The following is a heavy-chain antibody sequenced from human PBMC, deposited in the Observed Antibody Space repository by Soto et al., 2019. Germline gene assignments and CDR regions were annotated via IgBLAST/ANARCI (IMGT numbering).Heavy chain of an antibody. J-gene: IGHJ4*02. V-gene: IGHV4-59*01. D-gene: IGHD4-17*01. CDR3: AGSDYGDYQFAY. Sequence: PSETLSLTCTVSGGSISSFYWSWIRQPPGRRLEWIGYISNSGSTTYNPSLKSRVTISVDTSKNQFSLKLSSVTAADTAVYYCAGSDYGDYQFAYWGQGTLVTVSS. CDR1: GGSISSFY. CDR2: ISNSGST.